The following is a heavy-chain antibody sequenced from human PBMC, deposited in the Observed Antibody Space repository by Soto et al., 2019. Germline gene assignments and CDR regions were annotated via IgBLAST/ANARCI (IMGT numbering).Heavy chain of an antibody. CDR1: GDSVSTNSAT. V-gene: IGHV6-1*01. CDR3: ARLIGNSWLDS. D-gene: IGHD2-8*01. J-gene: IGHJ5*01. Sequence: QIHLQQSGPGLVKPSQTLSLTCAISGDSVSTNSATWDWIRQSPSRGLEWLGRTYYRSNWYTDYAVSVKRRITTSPGTSNNQLSLQLNSVTPDDPAVYYCARLIGNSWLDSWGQGTLVTVSS. CDR2: TYYRSNWYT.